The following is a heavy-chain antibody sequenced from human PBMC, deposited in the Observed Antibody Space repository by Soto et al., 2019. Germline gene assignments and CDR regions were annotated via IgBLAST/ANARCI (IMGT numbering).Heavy chain of an antibody. V-gene: IGHV3-23*01. CDR2: ISGSGGST. CDR1: GFTLSSYA. Sequence: GGSLRLSCAASGFTLSSYAMSWVRQAPGKGLEWVSAISGSGGSTYYADSVKGRFTISRDNSKNTLYLQMNSLRAEDTAVYYCAKVKVFGDILDYYYGMDVWGQGTTVTVSS. CDR3: AKVKVFGDILDYYYGMDV. D-gene: IGHD2-15*01. J-gene: IGHJ6*02.